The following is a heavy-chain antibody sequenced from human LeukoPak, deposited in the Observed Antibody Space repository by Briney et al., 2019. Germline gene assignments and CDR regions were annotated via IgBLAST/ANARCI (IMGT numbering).Heavy chain of an antibody. CDR2: INHSGST. J-gene: IGHJ4*02. CDR3: ARGGPRTRGASYFDY. V-gene: IGHV4-34*01. CDR1: GGSFSGYY. Sequence: SETLSLTCAVYGGSFSGYYWSWIRQPPGKGLEWIGEINHSGSTNYNPSLKSRVTISVDTSKNQFSLKLSSVTAADTAVYYCARGGPRTRGASYFDYWGQGTLVTVSS. D-gene: IGHD1-26*01.